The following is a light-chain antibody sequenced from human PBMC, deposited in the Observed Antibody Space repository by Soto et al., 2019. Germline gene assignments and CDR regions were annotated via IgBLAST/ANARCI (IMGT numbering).Light chain of an antibody. Sequence: DIQMTQSPSSLSASVGDRVTITCRASQSISSYLNWYQQKPGKAPKLLIYAASSLQSGVPSRFSGSGSWTDFTLTISSLQPEDFATYYCQQSYSTPQCTFGQGTKLEIK. CDR1: QSISSY. V-gene: IGKV1-39*01. CDR2: AAS. J-gene: IGKJ2*02. CDR3: QQSYSTPQCT.